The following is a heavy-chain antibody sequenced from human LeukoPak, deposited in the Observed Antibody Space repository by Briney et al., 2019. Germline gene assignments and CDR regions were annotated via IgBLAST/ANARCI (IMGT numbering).Heavy chain of an antibody. V-gene: IGHV1-18*01. D-gene: IGHD6-13*01. CDR1: GYTFTSYG. J-gene: IGHJ3*02. CDR2: ISAYNGNT. Sequence: ASVKVSCKASGYTFTSYGISWVRQAPGQGLEWMGWISAYNGNTNYAQELQGRVTMTTDTSTSTAYMELRSLRSDDTAVYYCARDLGQQQLVLDAFDIWGQGTMVTVSS. CDR3: ARDLGQQQLVLDAFDI.